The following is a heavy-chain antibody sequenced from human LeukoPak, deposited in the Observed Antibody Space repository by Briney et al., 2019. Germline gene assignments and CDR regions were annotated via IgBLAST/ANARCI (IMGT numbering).Heavy chain of an antibody. D-gene: IGHD5-12*01. CDR1: GYSFTSYW. Sequence: GESLKISCKGSGYSFTSYWIGWVRQMPGKGLEWMGIIYPGDSDTRYSPSFQGQVTISADKSISTAYLQWSSLKASDTAMYYCASLYSGYDFLAEDYFEYFQHWGQGTLVTVSS. J-gene: IGHJ1*01. CDR3: ASLYSGYDFLAEDYFEYFQH. V-gene: IGHV5-51*01. CDR2: IYPGDSDT.